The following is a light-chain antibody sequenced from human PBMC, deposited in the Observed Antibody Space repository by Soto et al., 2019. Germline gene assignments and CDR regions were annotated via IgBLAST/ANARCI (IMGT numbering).Light chain of an antibody. CDR3: QQYNSWPLT. CDR1: QSVSSN. CDR2: GAS. V-gene: IGKV3D-15*01. Sequence: EIVMTQSPATLSVSPGDTATLSCRASQSVSSNLAWYQQKPGQAPRLLIYGASSRATGTPARLSGSGSGTEFTLTISSLQSEDFAVYYCQQYNSWPLTFGGGTKVEIK. J-gene: IGKJ4*01.